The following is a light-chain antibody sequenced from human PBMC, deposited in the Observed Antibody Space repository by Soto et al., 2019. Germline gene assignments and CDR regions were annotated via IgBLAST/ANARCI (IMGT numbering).Light chain of an antibody. V-gene: IGLV2-8*01. J-gene: IGLJ1*01. CDR1: SSDIGGYNF. CDR3: SSHGGSNNPFV. Sequence: QSALTQPPSASGSPGQSVAIYCTGTSSDIGGYNFVSWYQQHPGKAPRLMIYEVTKRPSGVPDRFSGSKSGNRATLIVSGLQAEDEADYYCSSHGGSNNPFVFGIGTKVTVL. CDR2: EVT.